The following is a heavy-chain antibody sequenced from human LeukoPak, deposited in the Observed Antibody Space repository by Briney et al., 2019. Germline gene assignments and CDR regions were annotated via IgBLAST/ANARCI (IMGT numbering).Heavy chain of an antibody. V-gene: IGHV4-61*02. CDR1: GGSISSGSYY. Sequence: SQTLSLTCTVSGGSISSGSYYWSWIRQPAGKGLEWIGRIYTSGSTNYNPSLKSRVTISVDTSKNQFSLKLSSVTAADTAVYYCAREKIRGYYYYYMDVWGKGTRSPSP. J-gene: IGHJ6*03. CDR3: AREKIRGYYYYYMDV. D-gene: IGHD3-10*01. CDR2: IYTSGST.